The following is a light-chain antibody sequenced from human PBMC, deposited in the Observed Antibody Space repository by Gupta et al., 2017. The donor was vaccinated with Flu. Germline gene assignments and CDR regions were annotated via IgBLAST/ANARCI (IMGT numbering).Light chain of an antibody. V-gene: IGLV2-14*01. CDR1: SSDVGDYNY. J-gene: IGLJ1*01. Sequence: SALTQPASVPGSPGQSTTISCTGTSSDVGDYNYVSWYQQHPVKAPKLMIYQVSNRPSGVSNRFAGSKSGNTASRTIAALQAEDEADYYCRSYTSSSLYVFGTGTKVTVL. CDR2: QVS. CDR3: RSYTSSSLYV.